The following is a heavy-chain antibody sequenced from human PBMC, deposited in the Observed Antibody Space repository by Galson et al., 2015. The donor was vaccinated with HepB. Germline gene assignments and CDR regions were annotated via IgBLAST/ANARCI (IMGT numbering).Heavy chain of an antibody. D-gene: IGHD6-13*01. CDR3: AKVFPERVDVWYRQALYYFDS. J-gene: IGHJ4*02. CDR1: GFTFSYYA. Sequence: SLRLSCAASGFTFSYYAMSWVRQAPGKGLEWISAITPSGDNTYSADSMKGRFTISRDNSRNTLFSQMNSLRADDTDIYFCAKVFPERVDVWYRQALYYFDSWGQGTRVTVSS. V-gene: IGHV3-23*01. CDR2: ITPSGDNT.